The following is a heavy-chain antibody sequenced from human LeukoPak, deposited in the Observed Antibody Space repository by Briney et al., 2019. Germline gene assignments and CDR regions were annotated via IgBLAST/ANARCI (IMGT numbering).Heavy chain of an antibody. CDR2: IYYSGST. CDR3: ARDLEHPYYHYGMDV. CDR1: GGSISSYY. Sequence: SETLSLTCTVSGGSISSYYWSWIRQPPGKGLEWIGYIYYSGSTNYNPSLKSRVTISVDTSKNQFSLKLGSVTAADTAVYYCARDLEHPYYHYGMDVWGQGTTVTVSS. V-gene: IGHV4-59*01. J-gene: IGHJ6*02. D-gene: IGHD1/OR15-1a*01.